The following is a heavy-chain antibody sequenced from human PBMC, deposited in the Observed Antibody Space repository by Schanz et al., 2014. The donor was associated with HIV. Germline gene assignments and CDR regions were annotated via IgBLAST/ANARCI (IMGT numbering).Heavy chain of an antibody. J-gene: IGHJ6*02. D-gene: IGHD1-26*01. CDR1: GFTFDEYA. V-gene: IGHV3-9*01. CDR3: AKDIGRDVGYGLDV. CDR2: ISWNSGSI. Sequence: EVQLMESGGGLVQPGRSLRLSCAASGFTFDEYAMHWVRQAPGKGLEWVSGISWNSGSIGYADSVKGRFTISRDNAKNSLHLQMNSLRAEDTALYYCAKDIGRDVGYGLDVWGQGTTVTVSS.